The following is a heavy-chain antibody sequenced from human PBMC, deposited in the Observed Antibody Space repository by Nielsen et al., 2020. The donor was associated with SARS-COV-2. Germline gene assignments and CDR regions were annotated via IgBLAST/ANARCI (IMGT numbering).Heavy chain of an antibody. CDR2: IYYSGST. D-gene: IGHD3-16*01. V-gene: IGHV4-59*13. CDR3: ARGGGGIDY. Sequence: SETLSLTCTVSGGSISSYYWSWIRQPPGKGLEWIGYIYYSGSTNYNPSLKSRVTISVDTSKNQFSLKLSSVTAADTAVYYCARGGGGIDYWGQGTLVTVSS. J-gene: IGHJ4*02. CDR1: GGSISSYY.